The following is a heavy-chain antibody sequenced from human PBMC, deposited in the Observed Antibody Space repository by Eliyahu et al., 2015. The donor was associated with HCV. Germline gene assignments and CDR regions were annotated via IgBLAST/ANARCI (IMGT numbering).Heavy chain of an antibody. Sequence: QVQLVQSEAEVKKPGSSVXXSCKASGYTFPSYGISWVRQAPGQGLEWMGWIXAYNXNTNXAQKLQGRVTMTTDTSTSTAYMELRSLRSDDTAVYYCARSYDYVWGDWFDPWGQGTLVTVSS. CDR3: ARSYDYVWGDWFDP. V-gene: IGHV1-18*04. J-gene: IGHJ5*02. CDR2: IXAYNXNT. D-gene: IGHD3-16*01. CDR1: GYTFPSYG.